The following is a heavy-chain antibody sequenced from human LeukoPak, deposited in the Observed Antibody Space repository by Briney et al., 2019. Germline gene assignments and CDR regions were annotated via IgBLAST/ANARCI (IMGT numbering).Heavy chain of an antibody. CDR3: ARDFSGSYDY. V-gene: IGHV1-2*02. CDR2: INPNGRGT. Sequence: GASVKVSCKASGYTFTGYYIHWVRQAPGQGLEWMGLINPNGRGTSYAQKFQGRVTMTRDTSISTAYMELSRLRSDDTAVYYCARDFSGSYDYWGLGTLVTVSS. J-gene: IGHJ4*02. D-gene: IGHD1-26*01. CDR1: GYTFTGYY.